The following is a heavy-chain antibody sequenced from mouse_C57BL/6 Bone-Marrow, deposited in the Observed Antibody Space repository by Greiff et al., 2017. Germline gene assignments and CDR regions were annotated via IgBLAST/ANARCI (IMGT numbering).Heavy chain of an antibody. J-gene: IGHJ4*01. CDR2: ISNGGGST. CDR1: GFTFSDYY. CDR3: ARQGYNAMDY. V-gene: IGHV5-12*01. Sequence: EVNVVESGGGLVQPGGSLTLSCAASGFTFSDYYMYWFRQTPEKRLLWVAYISNGGGSTYYPATVKGRFTISSDNAKNTLYLQMSRLKSEDTAMYYCARQGYNAMDYWGQGTSVTVSS.